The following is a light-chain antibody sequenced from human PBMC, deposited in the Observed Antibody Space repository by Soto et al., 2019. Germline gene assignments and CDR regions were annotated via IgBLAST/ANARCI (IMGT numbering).Light chain of an antibody. CDR2: DAS. Sequence: EIVVTESPATRSLSPGDRATLSCRASQGVSSYLAWYQQKPGQAPRLLMYDASNRATGIPARFSGSGSGTDFTLTISSLEPEDFAVYYCQQRSNWTSMTFGQGTRLDIK. CDR3: QQRSNWTSMT. CDR1: QGVSSY. V-gene: IGKV3-11*01. J-gene: IGKJ5*01.